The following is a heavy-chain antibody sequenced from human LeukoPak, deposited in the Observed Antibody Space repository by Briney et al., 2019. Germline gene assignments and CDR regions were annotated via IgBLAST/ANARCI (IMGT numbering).Heavy chain of an antibody. V-gene: IGHV4-34*01. CDR2: INHSGST. CDR3: ARGHGFEGATRDDAFDI. J-gene: IGHJ3*02. Sequence: SETLSLTCAVYGGSFSGYYWCWIRQPPGKGLEWIGEINHSGSTNYSPSLKSRVTISVDTSKNQFSLKLSSVTAADTAVYYCARGHGFEGATRDDAFDIWGQGTMVTVSS. D-gene: IGHD1-26*01. CDR1: GGSFSGYY.